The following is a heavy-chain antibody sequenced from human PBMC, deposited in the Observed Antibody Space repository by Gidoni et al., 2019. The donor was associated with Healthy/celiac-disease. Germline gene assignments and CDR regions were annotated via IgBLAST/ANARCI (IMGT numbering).Heavy chain of an antibody. CDR3: AKEFTMVRGVIDY. J-gene: IGHJ4*02. D-gene: IGHD3-10*01. CDR2: ISWNSGSI. CDR1: GFTFDDYA. V-gene: IGHV3-9*01. Sequence: EVQLVESGGGLVQPGWSLRLSCAASGFTFDDYAMHWVRQAPGKGLEWVSGISWNSGSIGYADSVKGRFTISRDNAKNSLYLQMNSLRAEDTALYYCAKEFTMVRGVIDYWGQGTLVTVSS.